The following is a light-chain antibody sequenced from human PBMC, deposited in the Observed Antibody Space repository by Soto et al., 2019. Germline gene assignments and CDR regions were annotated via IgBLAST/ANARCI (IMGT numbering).Light chain of an antibody. J-gene: IGKJ1*01. CDR1: QSISSY. CDR2: AAS. Sequence: DIQMTQSPSSLSASVGDRVTITCRASQSISSYLNWYQQKPGKAPKVLIYAASSLQSGVPSRFSGSGSGTDFTLTISSLQPEDFSTYYCQQSYSHRTFGQGTKVVIK. V-gene: IGKV1-39*01. CDR3: QQSYSHRT.